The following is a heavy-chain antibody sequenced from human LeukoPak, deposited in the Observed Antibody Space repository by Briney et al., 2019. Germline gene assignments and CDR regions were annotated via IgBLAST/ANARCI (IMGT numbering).Heavy chain of an antibody. CDR3: GRDTATAIDY. Sequence: GGSVTLSCAASGFTFTNHYMDWVRQAPGMGLEWIARTTNTPNAYTTAYAASVRGRFTVSRDDSKSLLHLQMSSLKTDDTAVYYCGRDTATAIDYWGRGTLVTVSS. V-gene: IGHV3-72*01. J-gene: IGHJ4*02. CDR1: GFTFTNHY. D-gene: IGHD5-18*01. CDR2: TTNTPNAYTT.